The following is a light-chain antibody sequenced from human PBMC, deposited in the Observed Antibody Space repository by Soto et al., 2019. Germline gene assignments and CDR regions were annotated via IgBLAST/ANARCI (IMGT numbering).Light chain of an antibody. CDR2: GAS. V-gene: IGKV3-20*01. CDR3: QQYNNWPRT. Sequence: EKVLKVSPGTLSLSPGERAPLSCRASQSVSNNYLAWYQQKPGQAPRLLIYGASNRATGIPDRFSGSGSGTDFTLTISRLEPEDFAVYYCQQYNNWPRTFGQGTKVDIK. J-gene: IGKJ1*01. CDR1: QSVSNNY.